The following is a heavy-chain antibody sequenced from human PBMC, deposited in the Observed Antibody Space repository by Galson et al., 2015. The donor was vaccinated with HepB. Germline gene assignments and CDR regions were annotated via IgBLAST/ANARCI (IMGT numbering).Heavy chain of an antibody. Sequence: SLRLSCAASGFTFSSYSMNWVRQAPGKGLEWVSSISSSSSYIYYADSVKGRFTISRDDAKNSLYLQMNSLRAEDTAVYYYARASLQLVPLNNWFDPWGQGTLVTVSS. CDR3: ARASLQLVPLNNWFDP. CDR1: GFTFSSYS. V-gene: IGHV3-21*01. CDR2: ISSSSSYI. J-gene: IGHJ5*02. D-gene: IGHD6-13*01.